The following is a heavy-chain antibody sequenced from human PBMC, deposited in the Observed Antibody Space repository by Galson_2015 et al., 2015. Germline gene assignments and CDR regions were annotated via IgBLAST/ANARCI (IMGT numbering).Heavy chain of an antibody. V-gene: IGHV5-51*01. J-gene: IGHJ3*02. CDR1: GYSFTSYW. CDR2: IYPGDSDT. D-gene: IGHD3-22*01. CDR3: ASTYDSSGGAYAFDI. Sequence: QSGAEVKKPGESLKISCKGSGYSFTSYWIGWVRQMPGKGLEWMGIIYPGDSDTRYSPSFQGQVTISADKSTSTAYLQWSSLKASDTAMYYCASTYDSSGGAYAFDIWGQGTMVTVSS.